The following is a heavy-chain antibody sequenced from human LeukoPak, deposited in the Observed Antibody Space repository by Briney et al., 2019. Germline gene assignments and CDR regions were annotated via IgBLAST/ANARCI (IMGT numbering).Heavy chain of an antibody. CDR3: ARDLTPFDWLSDDAFDI. J-gene: IGHJ3*02. V-gene: IGHV3-33*01. CDR1: GFTFSSYG. D-gene: IGHD3-9*01. CDR2: IWYDGSNK. Sequence: GGSLRLSCAASGFTFSSYGMHWVRQAPGKGLEWVAVIWYDGSNKYYADSVKGRFTISRDNSKNTLCLQINSLRAEDTAVYYCARDLTPFDWLSDDAFDIWGQGTMVTVSS.